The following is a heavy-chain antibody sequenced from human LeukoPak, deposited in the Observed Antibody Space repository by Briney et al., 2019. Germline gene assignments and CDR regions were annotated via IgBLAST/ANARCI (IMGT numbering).Heavy chain of an antibody. CDR1: GGSISSGSYY. D-gene: IGHD1-20*01. CDR2: IYYSGST. CDR3: ARAITDADAFDT. V-gene: IGHV4-31*03. J-gene: IGHJ3*02. Sequence: PSETLSLTCTVSGGSISSGSYYWSWIRQHPGKGLEWIGYIYYSGSTYYNPSLKSRVTISVDTSKNQFSLKLSSVTAADTAVYYCARAITDADAFDTWGLGTMVTVSS.